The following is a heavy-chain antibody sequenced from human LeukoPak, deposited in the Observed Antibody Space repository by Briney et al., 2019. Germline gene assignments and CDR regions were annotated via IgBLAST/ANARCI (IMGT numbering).Heavy chain of an antibody. Sequence: ASVKVSCKVSGYTLTELSMHWVRQAPGKGLEWMGGFDPEDGETIYAQKSQGRVTMTEDTSTDTAYMELSSLRSEDTAVYYCATEKTRYDILTGYYDYWGQGTLVTVSS. CDR2: FDPEDGET. CDR3: ATEKTRYDILTGYYDY. D-gene: IGHD3-9*01. V-gene: IGHV1-24*01. CDR1: GYTLTELS. J-gene: IGHJ4*02.